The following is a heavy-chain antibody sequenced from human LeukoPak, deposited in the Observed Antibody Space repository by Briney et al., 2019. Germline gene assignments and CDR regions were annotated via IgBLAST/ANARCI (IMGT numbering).Heavy chain of an antibody. V-gene: IGHV4-59*01. J-gene: IGHJ5*02. CDR1: GGSLNNYY. CDR2: VYYSGST. D-gene: IGHD6-19*01. Sequence: SETLSLTYSVSGGSLNNYYWRCLRQPPGKGLEWIGYVYYSGSTKYNPSLESRVTLSIDTSKSQLSLRVKSVTTADTAVYYCARWPNRYISVWYYFYTWGQGTLVTVSS. CDR3: ARWPNRYISVWYYFYT.